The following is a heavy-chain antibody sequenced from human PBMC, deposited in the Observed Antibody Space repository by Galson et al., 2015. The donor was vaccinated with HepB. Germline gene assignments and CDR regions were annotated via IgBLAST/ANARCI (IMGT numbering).Heavy chain of an antibody. Sequence: PALVKPTQTLTLTCTFSGFSLSTSGVGVGWIRQPPGKALEWLALIYWDDDKRYSPSLKSRLTITKDTSKNQVVLTMTNMDPVDTATYYCAHPQKYYDILTGSSELYFDYWGQGTLVTVSS. CDR2: IYWDDDK. V-gene: IGHV2-5*02. D-gene: IGHD3-9*01. CDR3: AHPQKYYDILTGSSELYFDY. J-gene: IGHJ4*02. CDR1: GFSLSTSGVG.